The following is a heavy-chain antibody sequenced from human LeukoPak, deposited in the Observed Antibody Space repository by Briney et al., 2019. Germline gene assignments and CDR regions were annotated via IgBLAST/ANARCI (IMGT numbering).Heavy chain of an antibody. V-gene: IGHV3-23*01. CDR2: IFPSGGQI. D-gene: IGHD3-10*01. CDR3: ARDRGSTEFDY. Sequence: GGSLSLSCAASGFTFSTFAMIWVRQPPGKGLEWVSSIFPSGGQIHYADSVRAQFTISRDNAKNTLYLQMNSLRAEDTAVYYCARDRGSTEFDYWGQGTLVTVSS. CDR1: GFTFSTFA. J-gene: IGHJ4*02.